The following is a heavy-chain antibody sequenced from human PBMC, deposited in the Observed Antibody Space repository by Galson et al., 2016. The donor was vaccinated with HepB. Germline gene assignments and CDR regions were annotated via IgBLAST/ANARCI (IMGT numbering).Heavy chain of an antibody. V-gene: IGHV4-59*12. J-gene: IGHJ4*02. CDR2: IYYSGST. CDR3: ASGSMAAETDY. CDR1: GGSISSYY. Sequence: SLTCTVSGGSISSYYWSWIRQPPGKGLEWIGYIYYSGSTNYNPSLKSRVTISVDTSKNQFSLKLSSVTAADTAVYYCASGSMAAETDYWGQGTLVTVSS. D-gene: IGHD6-13*01.